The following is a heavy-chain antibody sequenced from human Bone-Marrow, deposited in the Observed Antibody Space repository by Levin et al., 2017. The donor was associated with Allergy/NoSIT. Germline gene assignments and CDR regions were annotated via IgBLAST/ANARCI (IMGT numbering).Heavy chain of an antibody. CDR3: AKAAYDWNAVGAFDI. D-gene: IGHD1-1*01. V-gene: IGHV3-23*01. Sequence: PGGSLRLSCAASGFSFSSYALYWVRQAPGKGLEWVSGFGGRGGTTYYAESVKGRFTISRDSPKQTLYLEMSSLRAEDTAVYYCAKAAYDWNAVGAFDIWGQGTMGTVFS. CDR2: FGGRGGTT. J-gene: IGHJ3*02. CDR1: GFSFSSYA.